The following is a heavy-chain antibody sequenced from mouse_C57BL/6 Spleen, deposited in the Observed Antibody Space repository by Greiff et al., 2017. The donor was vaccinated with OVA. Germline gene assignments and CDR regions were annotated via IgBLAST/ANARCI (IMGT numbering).Heavy chain of an antibody. J-gene: IGHJ4*01. CDR1: GFTFSDYY. D-gene: IGHD2-4*01. Sequence: EVKLVESEGGLVQPGSSMKLSCTASGFTFSDYYMAWVRQGPEKGLEWVANINYDGSSTYYLDSLKSRFIISRDNAKNILYLQLSSLKSDDTAAYYWVSVGPSDYYYGQYAMDDWGPGTSVTVSS. CDR2: INYDGSST. V-gene: IGHV5-16*01. CDR3: VSVGPSDYYYGQYAMDD.